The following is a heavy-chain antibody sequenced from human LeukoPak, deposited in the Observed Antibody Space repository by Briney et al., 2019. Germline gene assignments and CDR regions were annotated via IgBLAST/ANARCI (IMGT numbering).Heavy chain of an antibody. J-gene: IGHJ4*02. CDR2: ISARGTNT. Sequence: PGGSLRLSCAASGLTFTNYAMTWVRQAPGQGLECISLISARGTNTYYADTVKGRFTISRDNSKNTLYLQMKSLRAEDTAIYYCAKGHSDYCTGFHCWGRRTLVTVSS. CDR3: AKGHSDYCTGFHC. V-gene: IGHV3-23*01. D-gene: IGHD5-12*01. CDR1: GLTFTNYA.